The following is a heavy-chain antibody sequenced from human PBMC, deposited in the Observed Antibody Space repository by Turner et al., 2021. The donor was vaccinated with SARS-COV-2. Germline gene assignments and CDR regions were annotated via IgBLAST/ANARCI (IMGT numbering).Heavy chain of an antibody. Sequence: QLQLQESGPRLVKPSETLSLTCTVPGDSSAGSAYYWGWIRQSPPKGLEWIGTVDSGGTTYYKPSLKRRITLSVDTSTNHFYLNLYSVTAADTAVYYCVRLSLVYGDYAEYWGHGALVTVSS. CDR2: VDSGGTT. CDR3: VRLSLVYGDYAEY. CDR1: GDSSAGSAYY. V-gene: IGHV4-39*02. D-gene: IGHD4-17*01. J-gene: IGHJ4*01.